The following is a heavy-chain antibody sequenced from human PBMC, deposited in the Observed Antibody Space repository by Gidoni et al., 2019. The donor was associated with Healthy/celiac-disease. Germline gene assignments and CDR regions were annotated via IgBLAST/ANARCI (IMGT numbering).Heavy chain of an antibody. J-gene: IGHJ3*02. CDR2: ISSSRSYR. V-gene: IGHV3-21*01. D-gene: IGHD4-17*01. CDR1: GFTSSSYS. Sequence: EVQLVASGGGLLQRGGALRLSCVASGFTSSSYSRNWVRQPPGKGLEWGSSISSSRSYRHYADSVKGRFTISRDNAKNSLYLQRNSLRAEDTAVYYCARGGDDYGDYDAFDIWGQGTMVTVSS. CDR3: ARGGDDYGDYDAFDI.